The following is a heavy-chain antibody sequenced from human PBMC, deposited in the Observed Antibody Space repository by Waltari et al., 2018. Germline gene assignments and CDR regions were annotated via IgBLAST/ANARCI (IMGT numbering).Heavy chain of an antibody. CDR3: VRHRTTYPLEIDY. J-gene: IGHJ4*02. CDR2: IDPSDSFR. V-gene: IGHV5-10-1*01. CDR1: GYSFTSHW. Sequence: EVQLVQSGAEVKKPEESLRISCEGYGYSFTSHWISWFRQIPGKGLVWVGRIDPSDSFRNYGPAFEGHVTISVDQSLRTAYLQWDSLKASDTAIYYCVRHRTTYPLEIDYWGQGTLVTVSS. D-gene: IGHD2-2*01.